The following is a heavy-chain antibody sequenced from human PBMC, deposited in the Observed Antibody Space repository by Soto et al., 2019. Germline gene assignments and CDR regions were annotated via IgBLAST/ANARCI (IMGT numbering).Heavy chain of an antibody. Sequence: SGPTLVNPTPTLTLTSTFSGFSLSTSGVKVGWIRQPPGKALEWLSLIYWDDDKRYSPSLKSRLTITKDTAKNQLVLTMTNMDPVDTATYYCAHSRLVRAPFDYWGQGTLVTVSS. CDR1: GFSLSTSGVK. CDR2: IYWDDDK. J-gene: IGHJ4*02. D-gene: IGHD3-9*01. CDR3: AHSRLVRAPFDY. V-gene: IGHV2-5*02.